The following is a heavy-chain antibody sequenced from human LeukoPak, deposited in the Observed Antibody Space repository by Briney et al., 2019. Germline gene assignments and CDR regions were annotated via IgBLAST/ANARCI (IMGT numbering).Heavy chain of an antibody. CDR3: ARDRGFGDYYYGMDV. V-gene: IGHV3-66*01. D-gene: IGHD3-3*01. CDR2: IYSGGST. J-gene: IGHJ6*02. CDR1: GFTVSSNY. Sequence: PGGSLRLSCAASGFTVSSNYMSWVRQAPGKGLEWVSVIYSGGSTYYADSVKGRFTISRDNSKNTLYLQMNSLRAEDTAVYYCARDRGFGDYYYGMDVWGQGTTVTVSS.